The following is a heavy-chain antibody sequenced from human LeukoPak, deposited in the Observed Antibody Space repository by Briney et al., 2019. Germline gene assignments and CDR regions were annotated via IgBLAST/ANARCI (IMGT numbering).Heavy chain of an antibody. D-gene: IGHD3-22*01. CDR3: ARGRNLVAISGYFDY. J-gene: IGHJ4*02. Sequence: GALRLSCAASGFTFSNYAMHWVRQAPGKGLQWVATISYDGNNEYYADSVKGRFTISRDNSKNTLFLQLNSLRAEDTAVYYCARGRNLVAISGYFDYWGQGTLVTVSS. V-gene: IGHV3-30-3*01. CDR1: GFTFSNYA. CDR2: ISYDGNNE.